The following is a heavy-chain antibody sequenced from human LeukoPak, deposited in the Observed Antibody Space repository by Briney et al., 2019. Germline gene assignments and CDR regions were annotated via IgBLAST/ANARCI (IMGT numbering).Heavy chain of an antibody. CDR3: ARHLYGSGSYST. CDR1: GGSISSNY. Sequence: SETLSLTCTVSGGSISSNYWSWIRQPPGKGLEWIGYIYYSGGTNYNPSLKSRVTISVDTSKNQFSLKLTSVTAADTAVYYCARHLYGSGSYSTWGQGTLVTVSS. CDR2: IYYSGGT. V-gene: IGHV4-59*08. J-gene: IGHJ5*02. D-gene: IGHD3-10*01.